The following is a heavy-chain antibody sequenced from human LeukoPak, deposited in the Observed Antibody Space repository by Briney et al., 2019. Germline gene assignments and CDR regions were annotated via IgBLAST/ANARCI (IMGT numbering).Heavy chain of an antibody. CDR1: GFTVSSNY. D-gene: IGHD3-22*01. CDR2: ISSSSSYI. J-gene: IGHJ4*02. CDR3: ARGNGYYDSSGYYPPNFDY. Sequence: GGSLRLSCAASGFTVSSNYMSWVRQAPGKGLEWVSSISSSSSYIYYADSVKGRFTISRDNAKNSLYLQMNSLRAEDTAVYYCARGNGYYDSSGYYPPNFDYWGQGTLVTVSS. V-gene: IGHV3-21*01.